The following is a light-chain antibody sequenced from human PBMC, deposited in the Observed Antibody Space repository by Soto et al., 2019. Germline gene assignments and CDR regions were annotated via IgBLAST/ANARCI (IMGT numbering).Light chain of an antibody. CDR2: GAS. Sequence: ETVMTQSPATLSVSPGDRATLSCRASQSVGSDLAWYHQTPGQAPRLLIYGASTRATGIPARFSGSASGTEFTLTITGLQSEDFAVYYCQQYKNWPPISFGQGTRLEIK. J-gene: IGKJ5*01. V-gene: IGKV3-15*01. CDR3: QQYKNWPPIS. CDR1: QSVGSD.